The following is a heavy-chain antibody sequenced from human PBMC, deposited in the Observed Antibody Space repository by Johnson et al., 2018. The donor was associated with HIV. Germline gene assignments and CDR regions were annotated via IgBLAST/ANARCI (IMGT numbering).Heavy chain of an antibody. D-gene: IGHD6-19*01. CDR3: AKGWIGMQWLVLSDAFDI. J-gene: IGHJ3*02. CDR2: ISGSGGST. CDR1: GFTFDDYG. Sequence: VQLVESGGGVVRPGGSLRLSCAASGFTFDDYGMSWVRQAPGKGLEWVSAISGSGGSTYYADSVKGRFTLSRDNSKTTLYLQMTSLRAEDTAVYYCAKGWIGMQWLVLSDAFDIWCQGTMVTVSS. V-gene: IGHV3-23*04.